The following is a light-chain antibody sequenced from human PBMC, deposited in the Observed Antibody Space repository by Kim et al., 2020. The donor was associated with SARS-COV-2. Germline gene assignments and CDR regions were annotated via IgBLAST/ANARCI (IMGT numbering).Light chain of an antibody. J-gene: IGLJ2*01. Sequence: QSITISCTGTSRDVGGYNFVSWYQQHPGKAPKLMIYDVSHRPSGVSNRFSGSKSGNTASLTISGLQAEDEADYYCGSYTSTSTLVVFGGGTQLTVL. CDR2: DVS. CDR3: GSYTSTSTLVV. V-gene: IGLV2-14*03. CDR1: SRDVGGYNF.